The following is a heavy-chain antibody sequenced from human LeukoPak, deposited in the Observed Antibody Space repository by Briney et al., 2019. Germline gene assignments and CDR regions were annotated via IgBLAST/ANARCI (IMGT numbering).Heavy chain of an antibody. D-gene: IGHD2-21*02. CDR1: GYTFTGYY. J-gene: IGHJ4*02. Sequence: ASVKVSCKASGYTFTGYYMHWVRQAPGQGLEWMGGINPNSGGTNYAQKFQGRVTMTRDTSISTAYMELSRLRSDDTAVYYCARVPFSYCGGDCYFDYWGQGTLVTVSS. CDR2: INPNSGGT. V-gene: IGHV1-2*02. CDR3: ARVPFSYCGGDCYFDY.